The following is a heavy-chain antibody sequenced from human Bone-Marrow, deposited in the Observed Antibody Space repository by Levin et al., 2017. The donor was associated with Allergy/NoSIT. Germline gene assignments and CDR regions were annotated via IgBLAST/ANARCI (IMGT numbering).Heavy chain of an antibody. Sequence: LSLTCAASGLTFRDSDTTWMSWIRQAPGKGLEWVSYISGSSSYTKYADSVKGRFTISRDNAKKSLYLQMNSLRAEDTAVYYCASGYEGLNDAFDIWGQGTMVTVSS. V-gene: IGHV3-11*03. J-gene: IGHJ3*02. CDR2: ISGSSSYT. D-gene: IGHD2-2*01. CDR1: GLTFRDSD. CDR3: ASGYEGLNDAFDI.